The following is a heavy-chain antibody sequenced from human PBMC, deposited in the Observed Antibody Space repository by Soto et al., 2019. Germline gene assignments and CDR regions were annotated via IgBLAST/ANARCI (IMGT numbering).Heavy chain of an antibody. CDR2: IYPGDSDT. D-gene: IGHD6-13*01. J-gene: IGHJ4*02. CDR1: GHSFTSYW. Sequence: PGESLKISCKGSGHSFTSYWIGWVRQMPGKGLEWMGIIYPGDSDTRYSPSFQGQVTISADKSISTAYLQWSSLKASDTAMYYCASLGSIAAAGPYFDDWGPGTLVTVSS. CDR3: ASLGSIAAAGPYFDD. V-gene: IGHV5-51*01.